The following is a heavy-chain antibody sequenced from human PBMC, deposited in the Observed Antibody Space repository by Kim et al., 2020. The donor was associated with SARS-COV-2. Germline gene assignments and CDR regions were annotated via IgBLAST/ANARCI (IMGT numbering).Heavy chain of an antibody. V-gene: IGHV1-18*01. D-gene: IGHD3-22*01. CDR1: GYIFINYG. J-gene: IGHJ5*02. Sequence: ASVKVSCKASGYIFINYGFSWVRQAPGRGREWMAWSGAYDGNTRYAEKFQGRVTVTTDTSTSTAYMELRSLRSDDTAVYYCARDPLRDDTSAYYYHGWFDPCGQGTLVIVSS. CDR3: ARDPLRDDTSAYYYHGWFDP. CDR2: SGAYDGNT.